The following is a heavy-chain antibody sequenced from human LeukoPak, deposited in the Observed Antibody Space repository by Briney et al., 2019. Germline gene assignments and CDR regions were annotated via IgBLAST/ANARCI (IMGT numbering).Heavy chain of an antibody. CDR3: ARAKYCSSTSCYKGAVDYYYYGMDV. CDR2: INPSGGST. J-gene: IGHJ6*02. D-gene: IGHD2-2*02. CDR1: GYRFTSYD. Sequence: GASVKVSCKASGYRFTSYDMHWVRKAPGQGLEWMEIINPSGGSTGSAQKFQGRVTMTRDTSTSTVYMELSSLRSEDTAVYYCARAKYCSSTSCYKGAVDYYYYGMDVWGQGTTVTVSS. V-gene: IGHV1-46*01.